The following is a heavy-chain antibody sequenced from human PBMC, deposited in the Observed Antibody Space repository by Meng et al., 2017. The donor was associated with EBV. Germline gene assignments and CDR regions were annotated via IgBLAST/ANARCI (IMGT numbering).Heavy chain of an antibody. CDR2: IYYTGST. Sequence: QVQLQESGPGLVKPSETLSLTCTVSGGSVNNESYYWGWIRQPPGKGLEYIGYIYYTGSTNYNSSLKSRVTISLDKSKNQFSLKLTSLTAADTAIYYCARGDYTNYPRWFDPWGQGTLGNVSS. D-gene: IGHD4-11*01. CDR3: ARGDYTNYPRWFDP. CDR1: GGSVNNESYY. J-gene: IGHJ5*02. V-gene: IGHV4-61*01.